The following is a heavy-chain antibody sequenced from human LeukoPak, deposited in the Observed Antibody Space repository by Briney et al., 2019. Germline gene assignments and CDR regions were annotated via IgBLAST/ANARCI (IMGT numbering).Heavy chain of an antibody. J-gene: IGHJ4*02. D-gene: IGHD6-19*01. Sequence: GASVKVSCKASGYTFTSYGISWVRQAPGQGLEWMGRIIPILGIANYAQKFQGRVTITADKSTSTAYMELSSLRSEDTAVYYCARDRIAVAGQDYWGQGTLVTVSS. CDR3: ARDRIAVAGQDY. CDR1: GYTFTSYG. CDR2: IIPILGIA. V-gene: IGHV1-69*04.